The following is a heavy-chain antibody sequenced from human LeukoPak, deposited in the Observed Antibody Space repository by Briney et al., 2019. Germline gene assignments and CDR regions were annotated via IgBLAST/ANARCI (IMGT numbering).Heavy chain of an antibody. J-gene: IGHJ3*02. V-gene: IGHV3-20*04. CDR2: INWNGGST. Sequence: GGSLRLSCAASGFTFDDYGMIWVRQAPGKELEWVSAINWNGGSTGYADSVKGRFTISRDNAKNSLYLQMNSLRAEDTALYYCARDTTLYYDGSGFDAFDIWGQGTMVTVSS. CDR3: ARDTTLYYDGSGFDAFDI. CDR1: GFTFDDYG. D-gene: IGHD3-22*01.